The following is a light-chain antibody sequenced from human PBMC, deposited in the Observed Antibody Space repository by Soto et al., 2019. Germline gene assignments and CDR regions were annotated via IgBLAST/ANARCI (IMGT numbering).Light chain of an antibody. V-gene: IGKV3-15*01. Sequence: EIVMTQSPATLSVSPGERATLSCRASQSVSSNLAWYQQKPGQAPRLLIYGASTRATGIPARFSGSGSGTEFTLTISSLQSEDFAVYYCQQYNNWQWTFGQGTKVDNK. CDR2: GAS. CDR3: QQYNNWQWT. CDR1: QSVSSN. J-gene: IGKJ1*01.